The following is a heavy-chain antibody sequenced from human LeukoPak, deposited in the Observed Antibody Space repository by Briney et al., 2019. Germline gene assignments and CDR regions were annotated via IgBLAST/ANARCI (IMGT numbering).Heavy chain of an antibody. Sequence: GGSLRLSCEASGFTFGDYAMQWVRHVPGKGLEWVSGISWDSGDVAYADSVKGRFTMSRDNAKNSLYLQMNSLRTEDTAFYYCVKDVRHDARGKYFDYWGQGALVTVSS. V-gene: IGHV3-9*01. CDR3: VKDVRHDARGKYFDY. J-gene: IGHJ4*02. CDR2: ISWDSGDV. D-gene: IGHD4/OR15-4a*01. CDR1: GFTFGDYA.